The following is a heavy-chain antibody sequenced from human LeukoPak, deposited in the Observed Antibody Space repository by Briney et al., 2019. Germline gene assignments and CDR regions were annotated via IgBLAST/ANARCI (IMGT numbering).Heavy chain of an antibody. CDR2: ISSSSSYI. V-gene: IGHV3-21*01. D-gene: IGHD6-13*01. CDR1: GFTFSSYS. J-gene: IGHJ6*03. CDR3: ASEGAAASVYMDV. Sequence: PGESLRLSCAASGFTFSSYSMNWVRQAPGKGLEWVSSISSSSSYIYYADSVKGRFTISRDNAKNSLYLQMNSLRAEDTAVYYCASEGAAASVYMDVWGKGTTVTVSS.